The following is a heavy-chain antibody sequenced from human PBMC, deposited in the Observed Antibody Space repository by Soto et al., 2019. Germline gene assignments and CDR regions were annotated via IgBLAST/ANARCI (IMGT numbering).Heavy chain of an antibody. CDR2: IYHSGST. Sequence: QLQLQESGSGLVKPSQTLSLTCAVSGGSISSGGYSWSWIRQPPGKGLEWVGYIYHSGSTYYNPSLKCRVTISIDRSKNQFSLKLSSVTAADTAVYYCTRSSSTVTTLDYWGQGTLVTVSS. D-gene: IGHD2-2*01. J-gene: IGHJ4*02. CDR1: GGSISSGGYS. CDR3: TRSSSTVTTLDY. V-gene: IGHV4-30-2*01.